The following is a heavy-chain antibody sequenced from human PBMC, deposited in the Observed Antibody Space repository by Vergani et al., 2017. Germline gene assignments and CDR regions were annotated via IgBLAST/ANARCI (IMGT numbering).Heavy chain of an antibody. J-gene: IGHJ4*02. CDR3: AKDMGPYSGRSFDF. V-gene: IGHV3-48*03. CDR2: ISSSGSTI. D-gene: IGHD6-13*01. CDR1: GFTFSSYE. Sequence: EVQLVESGGGLVQPGGSLRLSCAASGFTFSSYEMNWVRQAPGKGLEWVSYISSSGSTIYYADSVKGRFTISRDNAKNSLYLQMNSLRTEDTAVYYCAKDMGPYSGRSFDFWGQGTLVTVSS.